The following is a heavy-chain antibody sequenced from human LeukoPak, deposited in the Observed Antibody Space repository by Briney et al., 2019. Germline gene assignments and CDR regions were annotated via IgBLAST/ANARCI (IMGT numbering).Heavy chain of an antibody. CDR3: ARHSSGMFTY. J-gene: IGHJ4*02. Sequence: SETLSLTCTVSGGSISSGSYYWSWIRQPAGKGLEWIGRIYASGSTYYNPSLKSRVTISVDTSKDQFSLKLTSVTAADTAVYYCARHSSGMFTYWGQGTLVTVSS. CDR1: GGSISSGSYY. V-gene: IGHV4-61*02. CDR2: IYASGST. D-gene: IGHD1-26*01.